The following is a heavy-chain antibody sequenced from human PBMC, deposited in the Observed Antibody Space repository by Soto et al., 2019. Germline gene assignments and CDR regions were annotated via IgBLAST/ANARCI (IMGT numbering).Heavy chain of an antibody. CDR2: IDPSDSYT. CDR3: ARLAMATRRGYYGMDV. J-gene: IGHJ6*02. CDR1: GYSFTSYW. Sequence: EVQLVQSGAEVKKPGESLRISXXXSGYSFTSYWISWVRQMPGKGLEWMGRIDPSDSYTNYSPSFQGHVTISADKSISTAYLQWSSLKASDTAMYYCARLAMATRRGYYGMDVWGQGTTVTVSS. D-gene: IGHD5-12*01. V-gene: IGHV5-10-1*01.